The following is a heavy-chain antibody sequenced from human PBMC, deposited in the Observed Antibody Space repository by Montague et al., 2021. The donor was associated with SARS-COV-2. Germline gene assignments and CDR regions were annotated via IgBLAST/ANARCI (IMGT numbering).Heavy chain of an antibody. Sequence: SETLSLTCSVSGGSIGSYYWSWLRQPPGKGLEWIGHIHYGGSTTYNPSFKSRVTISIDTPKNQFSLKLSSVTAADTAVYYCARSLDPSGSYYMDYWGQGTMVTVSS. CDR3: ARSLDPSGSYYMDY. D-gene: IGHD3-10*01. V-gene: IGHV4-59*01. J-gene: IGHJ4*02. CDR1: GGSIGSYY. CDR2: IHYGGST.